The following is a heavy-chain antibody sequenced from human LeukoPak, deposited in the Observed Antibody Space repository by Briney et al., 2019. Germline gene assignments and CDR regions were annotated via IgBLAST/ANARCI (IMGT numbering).Heavy chain of an antibody. D-gene: IGHD4-17*01. Sequence: GGSLRLSCAASGFTFDDYAMHWVRQAPGKGLEWVSGISWNSGSIGYADSVKGRFTISRDNSKNTLYLQMNSLRAEDTAVYYCAKAHTVTTNWFDPWGQGTLVTVSS. J-gene: IGHJ5*02. CDR2: ISWNSGSI. V-gene: IGHV3-9*01. CDR1: GFTFDDYA. CDR3: AKAHTVTTNWFDP.